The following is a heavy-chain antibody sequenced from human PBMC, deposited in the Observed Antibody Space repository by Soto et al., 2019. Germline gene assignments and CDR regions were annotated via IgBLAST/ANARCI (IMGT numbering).Heavy chain of an antibody. CDR1: GGSISDDSY. D-gene: IGHD2-2*01. V-gene: IGHV4-30-4*01. J-gene: IGHJ5*01. CDR2: IYHTGNT. CDR3: ARDEYQLLWSVSWFDS. Sequence: SETLSLTCTVSGGSISDDSYWSWIRQTPGKGLEWIGYIYHTGNTYYNPSLRSRVSISVDKSKSQFSLKLISVTVADTAVYFCARDEYQLLWSVSWFDSWGQGTLVTVSS.